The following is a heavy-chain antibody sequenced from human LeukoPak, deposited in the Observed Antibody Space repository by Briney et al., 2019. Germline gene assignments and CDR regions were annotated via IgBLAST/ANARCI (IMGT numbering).Heavy chain of an antibody. V-gene: IGHV1-8*01. CDR3: ARGGGSMVRGVTYYYYYGMDV. CDR1: GYTSTSYD. D-gene: IGHD3-10*01. Sequence: ASVKVSCKASGYTSTSYDINWVRQATGQGLEWMGWMNPNSGNTGYAQKFQGRVTMTRNTSISTAYMELSSLRSEDTAVYYCARGGGSMVRGVTYYYYYGMDVWGQGTTVTVSS. J-gene: IGHJ6*02. CDR2: MNPNSGNT.